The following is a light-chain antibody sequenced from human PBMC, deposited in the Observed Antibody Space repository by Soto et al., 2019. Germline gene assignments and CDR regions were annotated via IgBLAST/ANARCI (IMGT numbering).Light chain of an antibody. CDR3: AAWYDTLKRYV. J-gene: IGLJ1*01. CDR2: YNN. V-gene: IGLV1-44*01. CDR1: NSNIASNT. Sequence: QSVLTQPPSASETPGQTVSISCSGSNSNIASNTVNWYQHLPGTAHKLLIYYNNQRPSGVPDRFSGSKSGTSASLAISGLQSEDESDYYCAAWYDTLKRYVFGHGTKVIVL.